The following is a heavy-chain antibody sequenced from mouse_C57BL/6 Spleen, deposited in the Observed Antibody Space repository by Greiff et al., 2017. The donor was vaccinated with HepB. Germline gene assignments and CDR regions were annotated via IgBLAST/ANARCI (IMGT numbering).Heavy chain of an antibody. Sequence: EVQLVESGGGLVKPGGSLKLSCAASGFTFSSYAMSWVRQTPEKRLEWVATISDGGSYTYYPDNVKGRFTISRDNAKNNLYLQMSHLKSEDTAMYYCARENSVYYYGSSYPAYWGQGTLVTVSA. CDR2: ISDGGSYT. CDR3: ARENSVYYYGSSYPAY. CDR1: GFTFSSYA. V-gene: IGHV5-4*01. D-gene: IGHD1-1*01. J-gene: IGHJ3*01.